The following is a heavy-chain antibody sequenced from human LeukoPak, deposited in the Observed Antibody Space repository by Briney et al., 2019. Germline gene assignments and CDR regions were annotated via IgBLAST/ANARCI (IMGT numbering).Heavy chain of an antibody. CDR2: INPNSGGT. CDR3: ARVTQRGRYCSGGSCYSLGY. CDR1: GYTFTGYY. J-gene: IGHJ4*02. V-gene: IGHV1-2*02. Sequence: GASVKVSCKASGYTFTGYYMHWVRQAPGQGLEWMGWINPNSGGTNYAQKFQGRVTMTRDTSISTAYMELSRLRSDDTAVYYCARVTQRGRYCSGGSCYSLGYWGQGTLVTVSS. D-gene: IGHD2-15*01.